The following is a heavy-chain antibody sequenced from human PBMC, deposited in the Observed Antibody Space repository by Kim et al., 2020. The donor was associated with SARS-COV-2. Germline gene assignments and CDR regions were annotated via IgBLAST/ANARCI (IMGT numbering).Heavy chain of an antibody. CDR1: GGTFSSYA. J-gene: IGHJ6*02. Sequence: SVKVSCKASGGTFSSYAISWVRQAPGQGLEWMGGIIPIFGTANYAQKFQGRVTITADESTSTAYMELSSLRSEDTAVYYCVSGVGWELLRYYYYGMDVWGQGTTVTVSS. CDR2: IIPIFGTA. V-gene: IGHV1-69*13. D-gene: IGHD1-26*01. CDR3: VSGVGWELLRYYYYGMDV.